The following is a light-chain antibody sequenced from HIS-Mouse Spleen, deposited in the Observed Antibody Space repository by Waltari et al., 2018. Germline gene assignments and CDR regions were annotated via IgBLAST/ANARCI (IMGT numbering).Light chain of an antibody. Sequence: SSELTQDPAVSVALGQTVRITCQGDSLRSDYASWYQQKPGQDPVLVIYGKNNRPSGIPDRFSGSSSGNTASLTITGAQAEDEADYYCNSRDSSGNHWVFGGGTKLTVL. CDR2: GKN. V-gene: IGLV3-19*01. CDR3: NSRDSSGNHWV. CDR1: SLRSDY. J-gene: IGLJ3*02.